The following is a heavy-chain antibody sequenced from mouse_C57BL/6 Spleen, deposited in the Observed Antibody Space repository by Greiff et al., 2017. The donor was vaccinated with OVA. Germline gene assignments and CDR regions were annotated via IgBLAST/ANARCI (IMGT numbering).Heavy chain of an antibody. J-gene: IGHJ4*01. CDR1: GYTFTSYW. CDR2: IHPNSGST. D-gene: IGHD1-1*01. V-gene: IGHV1-64*01. CDR3: ARYYYGSSLYYAMDY. Sequence: QVQLQQPGAELVKPGASVKLSCKASGYTFTSYWMHWVKQRPGQGLEWIGMIHPNSGSTNYNEKFKSKATLTVDKSSSTAYMQLSSLTSEDSAVYYCARYYYGSSLYYAMDYWGQGTSVTVSS.